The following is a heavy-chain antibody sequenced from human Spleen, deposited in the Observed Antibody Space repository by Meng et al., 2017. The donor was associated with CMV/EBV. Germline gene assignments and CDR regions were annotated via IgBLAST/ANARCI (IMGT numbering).Heavy chain of an antibody. Sequence: GESLKISCAASGFTFDDYSMTWVRQAPGKGLEWVSGLNWRGDNTGYADSVKGRFTISRDNAKNSPYLQMNSLRADDTALYYCVRGGGTLDYWGQGTLVTVSS. J-gene: IGHJ4*02. CDR2: LNWRGDNT. CDR3: VRGGGTLDY. CDR1: GFTFDDYS. V-gene: IGHV3-20*04. D-gene: IGHD3-16*01.